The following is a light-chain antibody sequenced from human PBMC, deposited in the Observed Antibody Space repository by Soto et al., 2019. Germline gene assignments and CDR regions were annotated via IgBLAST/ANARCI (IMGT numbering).Light chain of an antibody. Sequence: EVVMTQSPATLSVSPGERATLSCRASQIVGTSLAWYQQKPGQAPRLLIYGASTRATGVPARFSGSGSVTEFTLTISSLQSEDFAVYYCQQFNNWPLSLGQGTKVDIK. CDR2: GAS. J-gene: IGKJ1*01. CDR1: QIVGTS. V-gene: IGKV3-15*01. CDR3: QQFNNWPLS.